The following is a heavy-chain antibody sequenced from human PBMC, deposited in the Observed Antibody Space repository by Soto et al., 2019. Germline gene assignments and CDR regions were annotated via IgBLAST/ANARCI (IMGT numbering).Heavy chain of an antibody. CDR1: GFTFSSYA. J-gene: IGHJ6*03. V-gene: IGHV3-23*01. CDR3: AKGDCSSTSCYVSYYYYYMDV. Sequence: GGSLRLSCAASGFTFSSYAMSWVRQAPGKGLEWVSAISGSGGSTYYADSVKGRFTISRDNSKNTLYLQMNSLRAEDTAVYYCAKGDCSSTSCYVSYYYYYMDVWGKGTTVTVSS. D-gene: IGHD2-2*01. CDR2: ISGSGGST.